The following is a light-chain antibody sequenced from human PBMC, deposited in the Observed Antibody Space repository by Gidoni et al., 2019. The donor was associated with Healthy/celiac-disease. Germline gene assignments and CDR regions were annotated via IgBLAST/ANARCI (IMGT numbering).Light chain of an antibody. CDR3: QQRSNCLYT. Sequence: EIVFTQSPATLSLSPGERATLSCRASQSVSSYLAWYQQKPGQAPRLLIYDASNRSTGIPARFSGIGSGTDFTRTISSLEPEDFAVYYCQQRSNCLYTFGQGTKLEIK. J-gene: IGKJ2*01. V-gene: IGKV3-11*01. CDR1: QSVSSY. CDR2: DAS.